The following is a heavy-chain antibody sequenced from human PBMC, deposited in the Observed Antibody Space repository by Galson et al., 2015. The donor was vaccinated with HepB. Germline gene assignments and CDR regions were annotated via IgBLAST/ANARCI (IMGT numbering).Heavy chain of an antibody. CDR2: INTHNGDT. CDR1: GYKFANFG. CDR3: ARARYSSSPPDY. V-gene: IGHV1-18*01. Sequence: SVKVSCKGSGYKFANFGISWVRQAPRQGLEWMGWINTHNGDTNYARKFLGRVTMTTDTSTSTAYMELRNLRYDDTAVYYCARARYSSSPPDYWGQGTLVSVSS. J-gene: IGHJ4*02. D-gene: IGHD6-6*01.